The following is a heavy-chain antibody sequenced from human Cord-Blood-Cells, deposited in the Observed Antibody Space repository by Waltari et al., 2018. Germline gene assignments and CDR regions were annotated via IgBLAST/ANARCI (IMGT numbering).Heavy chain of an antibody. V-gene: IGHV3-7*01. D-gene: IGHD3-10*01. J-gene: IGHJ3*02. CDR3: ARDRLRFAFDI. Sequence: EVQLVESGGGLVQPGGSLSLSCAASGFTFTRYWMSWVRQAPGKGLEWVANIKQDGSEKYYVDSVKGRFTISRDNAKNSLYLQMNSLRAEDTAVYYCARDRLRFAFDIWGQGTMVTVSS. CDR1: GFTFTRYW. CDR2: IKQDGSEK.